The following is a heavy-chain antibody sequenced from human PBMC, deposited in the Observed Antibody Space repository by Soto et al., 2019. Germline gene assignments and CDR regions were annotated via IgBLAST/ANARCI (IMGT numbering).Heavy chain of an antibody. CDR3: DGGRPRRSGYDG. V-gene: IGHV2-5*01. J-gene: IGHJ6*02. CDR1: GFSHTSGVVG. CDR2: IYWNDEQ. D-gene: IGHD6-13*01. Sequence: VNPTPKLPLTCTFSGFSHTSGVVGVGWIRQPPGEALEWLALIYWNDEQYYNPSLRNRLTITRDTSKNQVVLTMTNMDPVDTATYCADGGRPRRSGYDGWGQATTIT.